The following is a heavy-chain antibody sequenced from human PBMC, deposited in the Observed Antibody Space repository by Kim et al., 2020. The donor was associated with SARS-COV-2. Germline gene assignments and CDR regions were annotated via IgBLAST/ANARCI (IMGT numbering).Heavy chain of an antibody. CDR3: ATRESSDWSTLGN. V-gene: IGHV3-23*01. Sequence: GGSLRLSCAASGFTFGSYGMSWVRQAPGKGLEWVSAIGYNGATTYYADSVKGRFTISRDNSKNTLYLQMDNLRAEDTAVFYCATRESSDWSTLGNWGQGTLVTVSS. J-gene: IGHJ4*02. D-gene: IGHD6-19*01. CDR2: IGYNGATT. CDR1: GFTFGSYG.